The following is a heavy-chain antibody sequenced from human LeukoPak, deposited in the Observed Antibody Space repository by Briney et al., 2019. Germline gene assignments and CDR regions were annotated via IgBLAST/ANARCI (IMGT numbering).Heavy chain of an antibody. J-gene: IGHJ4*02. CDR1: GFTFDDYA. Sequence: GGSLRLSCAASGFTFDDYAMHWVRQAPGKGLEWVSGISWNSGSIGYADSVKGRFTISRDNAKNSLYLQMNSLRAEDTALYYCAKDMYPDYGDYGSYFDYWGQGTLVTVSS. V-gene: IGHV3-9*01. CDR2: ISWNSGSI. D-gene: IGHD4-17*01. CDR3: AKDMYPDYGDYGSYFDY.